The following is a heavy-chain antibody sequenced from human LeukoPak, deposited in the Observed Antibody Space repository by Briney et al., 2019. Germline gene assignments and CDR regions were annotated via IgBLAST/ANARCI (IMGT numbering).Heavy chain of an antibody. V-gene: IGHV4-59*08. Sequence: SETLSLTCTVSGGSISDYYWSWIRQPPGKGLEWIGYIYYSGSTNYNPSLKSRVTISVDTSKNQFSLKLSSVTAADTAVYYCARRKTYCSGGSCYWEYFDYWGQGTLVTVSS. CDR3: ARRKTYCSGGSCYWEYFDY. D-gene: IGHD2-15*01. J-gene: IGHJ4*02. CDR1: GGSISDYY. CDR2: IYYSGST.